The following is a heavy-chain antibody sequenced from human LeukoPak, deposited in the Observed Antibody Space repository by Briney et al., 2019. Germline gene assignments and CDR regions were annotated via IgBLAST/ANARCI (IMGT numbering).Heavy chain of an antibody. J-gene: IGHJ1*01. CDR2: ISGSGGST. V-gene: IGHV3-23*01. CDR3: AKEMYSYGYVDFQH. Sequence: GGSLRLSCAASGFTFSSYAKSWARQAPGKGLEWVSAISGSGGSTYYADSVKSRFNISRDKSKNTLYLQTNSLRAEDTAVYYCAKEMYSYGYVDFQHWGQGTLVTVSS. D-gene: IGHD5-18*01. CDR1: GFTFSSYA.